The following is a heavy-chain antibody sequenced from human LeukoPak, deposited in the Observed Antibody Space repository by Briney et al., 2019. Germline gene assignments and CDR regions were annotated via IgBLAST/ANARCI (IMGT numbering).Heavy chain of an antibody. Sequence: GGSLRLSCAASGFTFSSYWMNWVRQAPGKGLVWVSRINSDGSSTSYADSVKGRFTISRDNAKNTLYLQMNSLRAEDTAVYYCARGHYGDYYYYYYMDVWGKGTTVTVSS. J-gene: IGHJ6*03. CDR3: ARGHYGDYYYYYYMDV. D-gene: IGHD4-17*01. CDR1: GFTFSSYW. CDR2: INSDGSST. V-gene: IGHV3-74*01.